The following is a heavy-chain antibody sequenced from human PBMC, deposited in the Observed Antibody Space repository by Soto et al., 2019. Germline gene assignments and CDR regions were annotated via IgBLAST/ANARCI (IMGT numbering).Heavy chain of an antibody. D-gene: IGHD3-9*01. J-gene: IGHJ4*02. CDR2: IHPSGGST. V-gene: IGHV3-23*01. Sequence: PGGSLRLSCAAAGFMFSSYGMSWVRQAPGKGLQWVATIHPSGGSTHYAESVRGRFTISSDNSRDTLYLQMNSLRAEDTAVYYCAKDPSTGPPDCWGQGALVTVSS. CDR3: AKDPSTGPPDC. CDR1: GFMFSSYG.